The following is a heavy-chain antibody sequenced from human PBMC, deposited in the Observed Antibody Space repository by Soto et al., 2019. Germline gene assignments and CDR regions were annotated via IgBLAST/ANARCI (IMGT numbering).Heavy chain of an antibody. Sequence: VKVSCKASGYTFTSYGISWVRQAPGQGLEWMGWISAYNGNTNYAQKLQGRVTMTTDTSTSTAYMELRSLRSDDTDVYYCARDSSSDFWSGYYTGPNDYWGQGTPVTVSS. V-gene: IGHV1-18*01. CDR1: GYTFTSYG. CDR3: ARDSSSDFWSGYYTGPNDY. CDR2: ISAYNGNT. J-gene: IGHJ4*02. D-gene: IGHD3-3*01.